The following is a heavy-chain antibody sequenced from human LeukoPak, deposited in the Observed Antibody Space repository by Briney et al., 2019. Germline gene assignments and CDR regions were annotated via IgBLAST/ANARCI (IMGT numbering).Heavy chain of an antibody. J-gene: IGHJ6*02. CDR1: GFSFSSYA. CDR3: AKVDSSMSFYYYYGMDV. CDR2: IRGSGGAT. D-gene: IGHD6-13*01. Sequence: PGGSLRLSCAASGFSFSSYAMSWVRQSPGQELGGLSAIRGSGGATNYTASVKGRFTISRDNSKDTLYLQMDSLRAEDTAVYYCAKVDSSMSFYYYYGMDVWGQGTTVTVSS. V-gene: IGHV3-23*01.